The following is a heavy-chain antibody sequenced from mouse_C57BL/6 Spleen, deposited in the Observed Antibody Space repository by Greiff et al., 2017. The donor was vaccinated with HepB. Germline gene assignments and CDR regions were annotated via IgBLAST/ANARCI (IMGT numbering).Heavy chain of an antibody. D-gene: IGHD1-1*01. CDR2: IYPGDGDT. V-gene: IGHV1-80*01. J-gene: IGHJ4*01. Sequence: QVQLKESGAELVKPGASVKISCKASGYAFSSYWMNWVKQRPGKGLEWIGQIYPGDGDTNYNGKFKGKATLTADKSSSTAYMQLSSLTSEDSAVYFCARSGYYGSEAMDYWGQGTSVTVSS. CDR3: ARSGYYGSEAMDY. CDR1: GYAFSSYW.